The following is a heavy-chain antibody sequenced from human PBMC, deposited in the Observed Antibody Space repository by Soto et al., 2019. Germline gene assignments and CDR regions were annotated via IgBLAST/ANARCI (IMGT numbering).Heavy chain of an antibody. D-gene: IGHD2-8*01. V-gene: IGHV1-69*01. CDR3: ASTPHKLYGVFFLFDY. CDR1: GGTFSSYT. Sequence: QVQLGQSGAEVKKPGSSVKVSCKASGGTFSSYTISWVRQAPGQGLEWMGGIIPIFGTANYAQKFQGRITITAEESTSTAYMELSSLGSDDTAVSYSASTPHKLYGVFFLFDYCGQGTLVTVSS. J-gene: IGHJ4*02. CDR2: IIPIFGTA.